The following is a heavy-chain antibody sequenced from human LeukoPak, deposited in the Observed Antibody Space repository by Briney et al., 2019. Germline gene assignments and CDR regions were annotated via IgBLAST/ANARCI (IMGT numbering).Heavy chain of an antibody. J-gene: IGHJ4*02. CDR2: ISFDGTNQ. D-gene: IGHD3-10*01. CDR1: GFTFTVYA. V-gene: IGHV3-30*01. CDR3: ARGGGKFFDY. Sequence: GGSLRLSCAASGFTFTVYAIHWVRQTPGKGLEWVAVISFDGTNQYYADSVKGRFTISRDNSKNTGFLQMNSLRAEDTAVYYCARGGGKFFDYWGQGTLVTVSS.